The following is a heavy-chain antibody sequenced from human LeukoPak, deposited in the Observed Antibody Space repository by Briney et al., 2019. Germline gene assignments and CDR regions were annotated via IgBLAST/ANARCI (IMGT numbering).Heavy chain of an antibody. CDR2: IWYDGSNK. V-gene: IGHV3-33*06. CDR1: GFTFSSYG. D-gene: IGHD6-13*01. J-gene: IGHJ6*03. CDR3: AKVWGRGSSWYYYMDV. Sequence: GRSLRLSCAASGFTFSSYGMHWVRQAPGKGLEWVAVIWYDGSNKYYADSVEGRFTISRDNSKNTLYLQINSLRAEDTAVYYCAKVWGRGSSWYYYMDVWGKGTTVTVSS.